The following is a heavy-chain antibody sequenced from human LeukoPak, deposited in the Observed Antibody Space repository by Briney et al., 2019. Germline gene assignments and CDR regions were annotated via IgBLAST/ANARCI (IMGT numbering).Heavy chain of an antibody. CDR1: GFTFSSYW. J-gene: IGHJ5*01. D-gene: IGHD3-10*01. V-gene: IGHV3-74*01. CDR3: RRAIRYFYGSVTYDWFDS. CDR2: IKSDGST. Sequence: PGGPLRLSCEASGFTFSSYWMHWVPQTPEKALMWFARIKSDGSTIYADSVQGRFTISRDNAKNMVYLQMNSLRDDDTAIYYCRRAIRYFYGSVTYDWFDSWGQGTRVTVSS.